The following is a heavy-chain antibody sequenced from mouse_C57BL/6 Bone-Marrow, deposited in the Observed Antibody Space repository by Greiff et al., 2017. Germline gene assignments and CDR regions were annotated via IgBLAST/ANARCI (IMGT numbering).Heavy chain of an antibody. V-gene: IGHV1-7*01. D-gene: IGHD1-1*01. J-gene: IGHJ3*01. Sequence: QVQLQQSGAELAKPGASVKLSCKASGYTFTSYWMHWVKQRPGQGLEWIGYINPSSGYTKYNQKFKDKATLTADKSSSTAYMQLSSLTYEDSAVYYCASSPSHYYGSSAWFAYWGQGTLVTVSA. CDR1: GYTFTSYW. CDR3: ASSPSHYYGSSAWFAY. CDR2: INPSSGYT.